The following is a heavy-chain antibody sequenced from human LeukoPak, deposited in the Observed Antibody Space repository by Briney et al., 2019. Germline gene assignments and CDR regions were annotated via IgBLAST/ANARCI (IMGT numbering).Heavy chain of an antibody. CDR3: ARGGDVYYDSSAYQDY. V-gene: IGHV1-2*02. Sequence: ASVKVSCKASGYTFTDNHMYWIRQAPGQGLECMGWISPNSGGTNYAQKFQGRVTMTRDTSISTAYMELSRLRSDDTAVYYCARGGDVYYDSSAYQDYWGQGTLVTVSS. CDR2: ISPNSGGT. CDR1: GYTFTDNH. J-gene: IGHJ4*02. D-gene: IGHD3-22*01.